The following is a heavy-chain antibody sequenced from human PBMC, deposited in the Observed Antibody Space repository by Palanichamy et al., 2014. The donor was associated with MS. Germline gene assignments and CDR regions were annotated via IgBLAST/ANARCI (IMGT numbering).Heavy chain of an antibody. J-gene: IGHJ3*02. CDR1: GGTFSTFT. D-gene: IGHD3-10*01. CDR2: IIPVFGTA. Sequence: QVQLVQSGAEVKKPGSSVKVSCKASGGTFSTFTITWVRQAPGQGLEWMGRIIPVFGTADYAQKFQGRITITADESARTAYMELSSLRSDDTAVYYCGRDPSQLLWFRENSDVFDIWGQGTMITVSS. V-gene: IGHV1-69*01. CDR3: GRDPSQLLWFRENSDVFDI.